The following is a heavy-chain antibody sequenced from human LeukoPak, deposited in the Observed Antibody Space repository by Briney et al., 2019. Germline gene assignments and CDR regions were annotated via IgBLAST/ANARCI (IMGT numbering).Heavy chain of an antibody. D-gene: IGHD3-22*01. Sequence: SETLALTFTGSVGSINSYYRSWTPQPPGKGLDSFGNIYNSGCTNYNPSLKSRVSISVDRSKDQFSLKLSSVTAADTAVYYCARFCDYYDSSGYYYGFDAWGQGTLVTVSS. V-gene: IGHV4-59*01. J-gene: IGHJ5*02. CDR2: IYNSGCT. CDR3: ARFCDYYDSSGYYYGFDA. CDR1: VGSINSYY.